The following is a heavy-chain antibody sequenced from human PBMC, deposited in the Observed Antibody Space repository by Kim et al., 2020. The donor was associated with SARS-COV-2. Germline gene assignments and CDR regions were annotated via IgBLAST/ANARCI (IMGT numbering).Heavy chain of an antibody. V-gene: IGHV4-59*13. CDR1: GGSISSYY. J-gene: IGHJ4*02. CDR3: ARYEARARDFDY. D-gene: IGHD6-6*01. CDR2: IYYSGST. Sequence: SETLSLTCTVSGGSISSYYWSWIRQPPGKGLEWIGYIYYSGSTNYNPSLKSRVTISVDTSKNQFSLKLSSVTAADTAVYYCARYEARARDFDYWGQGTLVTVSS.